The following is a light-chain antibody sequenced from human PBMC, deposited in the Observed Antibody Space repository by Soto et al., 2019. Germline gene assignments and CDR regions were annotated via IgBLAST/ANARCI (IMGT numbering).Light chain of an antibody. J-gene: IGKJ2*01. CDR1: QAISNF. V-gene: IGKV1-33*01. CDR2: DAS. CDR3: QQYDILPT. Sequence: DIRLTQSPSSLSTSVGDRVTITCQASQAISNFLNWYQQKPGKAPRLLIYDASSMQTGVTSRFSGSGSGTNLTVTISSLQPEEGATYDCQQYDILPTFGQGTKLEIK.